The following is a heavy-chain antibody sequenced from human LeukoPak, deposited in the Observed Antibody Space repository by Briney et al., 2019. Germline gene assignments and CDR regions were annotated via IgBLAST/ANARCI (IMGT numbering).Heavy chain of an antibody. CDR2: IYYSGST. D-gene: IGHD2-2*01. CDR3: ARSASWGNFDY. V-gene: IGHV4-59*12. Sequence: SETLSLTCTVSGGSISSYYWSWIRQPPGKGLEWIGYIYYSGSTNYNPSLKSRVTISVDTFKNQFSLKLSSVTAADTAVYYCARSASWGNFDYWGQGTLVTVSS. CDR1: GGSISSYY. J-gene: IGHJ4*02.